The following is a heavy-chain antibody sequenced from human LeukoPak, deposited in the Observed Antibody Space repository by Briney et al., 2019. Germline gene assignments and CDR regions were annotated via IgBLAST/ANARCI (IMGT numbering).Heavy chain of an antibody. CDR1: GYTFTDYY. J-gene: IGHJ4*02. V-gene: IGHV1-69-2*01. Sequence: ASVKVSCKVSGYTFTDYYMHWVQQAPGKGLEWMGLVDPEDGETIYAEKFQGRVTITADTSTDTAYMELSSLRSEDTAVYYCARERGGIAAVLYYFDYWGQGTLVTVSS. D-gene: IGHD6-13*01. CDR2: VDPEDGET. CDR3: ARERGGIAAVLYYFDY.